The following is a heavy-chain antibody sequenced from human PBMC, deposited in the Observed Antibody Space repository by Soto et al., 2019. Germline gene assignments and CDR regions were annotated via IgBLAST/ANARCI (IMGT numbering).Heavy chain of an antibody. Sequence: QVQLVESGGGVVQPGTSLRLSCTASGFTFNSYGIHWVRQAPGKGLEWLALIEYNAKNRFYADSVKGRFYIFRDNSRNTVYLQVNGLRAEDTAVYYCAREGDDYCSGTRCFHYYGLDVWGQGTTVIVSS. CDR2: IEYNAKNR. J-gene: IGHJ6*02. D-gene: IGHD2-15*01. V-gene: IGHV3-33*05. CDR3: AREGDDYCSGTRCFHYYGLDV. CDR1: GFTFNSYG.